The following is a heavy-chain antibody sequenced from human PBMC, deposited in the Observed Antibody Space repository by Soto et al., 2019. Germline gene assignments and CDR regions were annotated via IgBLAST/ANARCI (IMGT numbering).Heavy chain of an antibody. CDR3: ALGAGGIAVAGSFDY. V-gene: IGHV1-69*13. CDR1: GGTFSSYA. J-gene: IGHJ4*02. CDR2: IIPIFGTA. D-gene: IGHD6-19*01. Sequence: GASVKVSCKASGGTFSSYAISWVRQAPGQGLEWMGGIIPIFGTANYARKFQGRVTITADESTSTAYMELSSLRSEDTAVYYCALGAGGIAVAGSFDYWGQGTLVTVSS.